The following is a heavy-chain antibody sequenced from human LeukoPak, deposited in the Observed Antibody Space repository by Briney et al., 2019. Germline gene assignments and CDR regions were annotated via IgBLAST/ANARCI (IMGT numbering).Heavy chain of an antibody. D-gene: IGHD3-10*01. J-gene: IGHJ5*02. CDR1: GGSISPFY. Sequence: SETLALTCTVSGGSISPFYWNWIRQPPGKGLEWIGDIYYTGGTSYSPSLNSRATISVDTSKNQISLKLNSVTAADTAVYYCARGTPHYYGSGTYYIGRFDPWGQGTLVTVSS. V-gene: IGHV4-59*12. CDR2: IYYTGGT. CDR3: ARGTPHYYGSGTYYIGRFDP.